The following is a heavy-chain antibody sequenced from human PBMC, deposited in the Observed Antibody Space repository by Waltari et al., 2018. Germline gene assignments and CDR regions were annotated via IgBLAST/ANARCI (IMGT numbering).Heavy chain of an antibody. Sequence: QMQLVESGAEVKKPGASVKVSSKASGYTFTNNDIKWVRQATGQGLGWMGWMNSDNGNTVHAQKLQGGVTMTRNTSISTAYIELSSLRSEHTAGYYCERKLPWFGRGYYYYYYGMDVWGQGTTVTVPS. CDR2: MNSDNGNT. CDR3: ERKLPWFGRGYYYYYYGMDV. J-gene: IGHJ6*02. CDR1: GYTFTNND. D-gene: IGHD3-10*01. V-gene: IGHV1-8*01.